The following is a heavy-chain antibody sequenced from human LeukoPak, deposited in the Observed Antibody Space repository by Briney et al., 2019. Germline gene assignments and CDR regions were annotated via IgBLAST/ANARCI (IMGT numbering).Heavy chain of an antibody. J-gene: IGHJ4*02. Sequence: HSGGSLRLSCAASGFTFSSYWMHWVRQAPGKGLVWVSRINSDGSSTSYADSVKGRFTISRDNAKNTLFLQMSSLRAEDTAVYFCAREILAPGKTHDYWGQGTLVTVSS. CDR1: GFTFSSYW. V-gene: IGHV3-74*01. CDR2: INSDGSST. CDR3: AREILAPGKTHDY.